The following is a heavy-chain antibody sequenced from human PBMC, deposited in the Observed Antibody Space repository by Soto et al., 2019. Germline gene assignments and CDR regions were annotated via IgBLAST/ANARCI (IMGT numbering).Heavy chain of an antibody. Sequence: QVQLVQSGAEVKKPGASVKVSCKASGYTFTGYYMHWVRQAPGQGLEWMGWINPNSGGTNYAQEFQGWVTMTRDTSIRTAYMELSRLRSDDTAVYYCAREFRDGVVVVAATNAFDIWGQGTMVTVSS. V-gene: IGHV1-2*04. CDR3: AREFRDGVVVVAATNAFDI. J-gene: IGHJ3*02. D-gene: IGHD2-15*01. CDR1: GYTFTGYY. CDR2: INPNSGGT.